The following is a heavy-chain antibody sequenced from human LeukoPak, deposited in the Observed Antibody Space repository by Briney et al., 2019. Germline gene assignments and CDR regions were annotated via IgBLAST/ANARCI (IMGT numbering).Heavy chain of an antibody. D-gene: IGHD3-3*01. CDR2: ISGRGDLE. CDR1: GFTFRNFW. CDR3: AREGDFWSGYPIDHYYYMDV. Sequence: GGSLRLSCAASGFTFRNFWMHWVRQAPGKGLEWVSTISGRGDLEFYTESVKGRFTISRDHSKNTVHLQMDSLRAEDTAIYYCAREGDFWSGYPIDHYYYMDVWGKGTTVTVTS. J-gene: IGHJ6*03. V-gene: IGHV3-23*01.